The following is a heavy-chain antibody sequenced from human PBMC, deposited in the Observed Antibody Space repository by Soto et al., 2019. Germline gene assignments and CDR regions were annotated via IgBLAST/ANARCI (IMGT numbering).Heavy chain of an antibody. J-gene: IGHJ4*02. Sequence: GGSLRLSCAASGFTFSSXXMSXXXQAPGKGLEWVANIKQDGSEKYYVDSVKGRFTISRDNAKNSLYLQMNSLRAEDTAVYYCASESPSHYWGQGTLVTVSS. CDR2: IKQDGSEK. CDR3: ASESPSHY. V-gene: IGHV3-7*01. D-gene: IGHD3-10*01. CDR1: GFTFSSXX.